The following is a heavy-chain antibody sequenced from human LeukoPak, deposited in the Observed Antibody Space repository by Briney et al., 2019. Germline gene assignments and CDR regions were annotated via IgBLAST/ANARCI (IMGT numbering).Heavy chain of an antibody. Sequence: GGSLRLSCAASGFSLSNYGLHWVRLGPGKGLEWLAVINYDGSNRYYADSVKGRFTISKDSSENTLYLQMDSLRADDTAMYYCARWGGTRQFYFDYWGQGTLATVSS. CDR3: ARWGGTRQFYFDY. CDR2: INYDGSNR. J-gene: IGHJ4*02. D-gene: IGHD3-16*01. CDR1: GFSLSNYG. V-gene: IGHV3-33*01.